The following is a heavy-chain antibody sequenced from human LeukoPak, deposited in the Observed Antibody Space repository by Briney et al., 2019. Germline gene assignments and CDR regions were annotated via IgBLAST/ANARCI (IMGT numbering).Heavy chain of an antibody. Sequence: GGSLRLSCAASGFTISSYAMSWVRQAPGKGLEWVSTISGSSGSTYYADPVKGRFTISRDNSKNMLYLQMNSLRAENTAVYDCATPTVNTLYYFEYWGQGTLVTVSS. V-gene: IGHV3-23*01. CDR3: ATPTVNTLYYFEY. D-gene: IGHD4-17*01. CDR1: GFTISSYA. CDR2: ISGSSGST. J-gene: IGHJ4*02.